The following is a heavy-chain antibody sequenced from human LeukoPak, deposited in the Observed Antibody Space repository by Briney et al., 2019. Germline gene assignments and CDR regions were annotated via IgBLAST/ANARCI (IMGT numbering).Heavy chain of an antibody. CDR3: ARGRGIAAPGTGYYYYYYMDV. Sequence: GASVKVSCKASGYTFSSYYMHWVRQAPGQGLEWMGIINPSGGSTVYAQKFRGRVTMTRDMSTSTVYMELSSLRSEDTAVYYCARGRGIAAPGTGYYYYYYMDVWGKGTTVTVSS. D-gene: IGHD6-13*01. J-gene: IGHJ6*03. V-gene: IGHV1-46*01. CDR1: GYTFSSYY. CDR2: INPSGGST.